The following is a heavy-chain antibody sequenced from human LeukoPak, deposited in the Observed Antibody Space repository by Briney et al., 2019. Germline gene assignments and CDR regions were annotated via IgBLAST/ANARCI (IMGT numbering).Heavy chain of an antibody. CDR2: IGGSGGST. CDR3: AKEISSSPLS. V-gene: IGHV3-23*01. D-gene: IGHD6-13*01. CDR1: GFTFSNYG. J-gene: IGHJ4*02. Sequence: PGGSLRLSCAASGFTFSNYGMSWVRQAPGKGLEWVSTIGGSGGSTFYADSVKGRFTISRDNSKNTLYLQMNSLRAEDTAVYYCAKEISSSPLSWGQGTLVTVSS.